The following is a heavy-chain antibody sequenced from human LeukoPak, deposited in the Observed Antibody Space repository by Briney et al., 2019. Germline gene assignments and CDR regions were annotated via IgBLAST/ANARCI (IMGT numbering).Heavy chain of an antibody. Sequence: VGSLRLSCAASGFTFSSFEMNWVRQAPGQGLEWVSYISSSANTIYYADSVKGRFTISRDNAKNSLYLQMNSLRAEDTAVYYCARDFLRDGYNFDPFDIWGQGTTVTVSS. J-gene: IGHJ3*02. D-gene: IGHD5-24*01. V-gene: IGHV3-48*03. CDR3: ARDFLRDGYNFDPFDI. CDR1: GFTFSSFE. CDR2: ISSSANTI.